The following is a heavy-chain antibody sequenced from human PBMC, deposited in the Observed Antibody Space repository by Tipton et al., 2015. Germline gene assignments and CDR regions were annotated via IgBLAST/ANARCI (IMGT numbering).Heavy chain of an antibody. D-gene: IGHD3-9*01. CDR1: GESFSKYY. J-gene: IGHJ4*02. CDR3: ACQDYDSLTRDYQTVDY. V-gene: IGHV4-34*01. Sequence: TLSLTCAVSGESFSKYYWSWIRQSPGKGLEWIGEINDSGKSNYNPSLKSRVTISVDTSKNQFSLKLTSVAAADTAVYYCACQDYDSLTRDYQTVDYWGQGTLVTVSS. CDR2: INDSGKS.